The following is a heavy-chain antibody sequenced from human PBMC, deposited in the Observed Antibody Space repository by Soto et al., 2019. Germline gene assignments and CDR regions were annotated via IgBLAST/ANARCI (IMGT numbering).Heavy chain of an antibody. V-gene: IGHV1-69*12. D-gene: IGHD2-2*01. CDR2: IIPIFGTA. J-gene: IGHJ6*02. CDR3: AGHVPAAGYYYGMDV. CDR1: GGTLSSYA. Sequence: QVQLVQSGAEVKKPGSSVKVSCKASGGTLSSYAISWVRQAPGQGLEWMGGIIPIFGTANYAQTFQGRVTLAAEAGTRTAYMELSSLGWEDTAVYYCAGHVPAAGYYYGMDVWGQGTTGTVSS.